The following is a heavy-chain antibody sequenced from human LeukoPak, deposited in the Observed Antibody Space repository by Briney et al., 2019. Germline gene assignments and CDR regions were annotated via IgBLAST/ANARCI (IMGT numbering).Heavy chain of an antibody. CDR1: GGTFNNYA. Sequence: GASVKVSCKASGGTFNNYAIRWVLQAPGQGLEWMGGIIPIFGTANYAQKFQGRVTITADESTSTAYMELSSLRSDDTAVYYCASGEQLVLFDYWGQGTLVTVSS. V-gene: IGHV1-69*01. J-gene: IGHJ4*02. D-gene: IGHD6-6*01. CDR3: ASGEQLVLFDY. CDR2: IIPIFGTA.